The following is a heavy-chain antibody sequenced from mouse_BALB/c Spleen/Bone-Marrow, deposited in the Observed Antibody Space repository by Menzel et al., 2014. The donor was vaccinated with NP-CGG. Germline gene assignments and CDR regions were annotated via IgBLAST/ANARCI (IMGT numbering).Heavy chain of an antibody. D-gene: IGHD1-2*01. CDR2: IDPANGNT. J-gene: IGHJ2*01. Sequence: EVQGVESGAELVKPGASVKLSCTASGFNIKDTYMHWVKQRPEQGLEWIGRIDPANGNTKYDPKFQGKATITADTSSNTAYLQLSSLTSGDTAVYYCARYYYGYYFDYWGQGTTLTVSS. CDR3: ARYYYGYYFDY. V-gene: IGHV14-3*02. CDR1: GFNIKDTY.